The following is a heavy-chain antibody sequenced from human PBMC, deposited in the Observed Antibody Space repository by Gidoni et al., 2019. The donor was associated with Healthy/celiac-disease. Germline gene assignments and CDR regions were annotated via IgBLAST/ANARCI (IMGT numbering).Heavy chain of an antibody. V-gene: IGHV3-21*01. CDR2: ISSTSSYI. Sequence: EVQLVDSGGGLVKPGGSLRLSCAASGFTFSIYTMNWVRQAPGKGLEWVSSISSTSSYIYYADSMKGRFTISRDNAKNSLYLQMNSLRAEDTAVYYCSRDYYGDYYFDYWGQGTLVTVSS. CDR1: GFTFSIYT. CDR3: SRDYYGDYYFDY. J-gene: IGHJ4*02. D-gene: IGHD4-17*01.